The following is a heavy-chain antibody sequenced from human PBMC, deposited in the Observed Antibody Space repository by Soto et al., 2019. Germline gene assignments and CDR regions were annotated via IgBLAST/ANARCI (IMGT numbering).Heavy chain of an antibody. CDR1: GGSISSYY. CDR2: IYYSGST. J-gene: IGHJ4*02. V-gene: IGHV4-59*01. Sequence: SETLSLTCTVSGGSISSYYWSWIRQPPGKGLEWIGYIYYSGSTNYNPSLKSRVTISVDTSKNQFSLKLSSVTAADTAVYYCARSMDYCMRDFQGYWGQGILVTVSS. CDR3: ARSMDYCMRDFQGY. D-gene: IGHD2-8*01.